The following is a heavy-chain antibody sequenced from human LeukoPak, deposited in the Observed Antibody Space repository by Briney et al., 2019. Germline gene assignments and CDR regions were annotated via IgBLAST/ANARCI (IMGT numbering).Heavy chain of an antibody. CDR3: ARGPQWRGDYYYMDV. J-gene: IGHJ6*03. V-gene: IGHV1-8*01. CDR1: GYSFTNFY. D-gene: IGHD6-19*01. CDR2: MNPNSGNK. Sequence: ASVKVSYKASGYSFTNFYINWVRPATGQGLEWMGWMNPNSGNKGYAQKFQGRVTMTMNTSITTAYMELSSLRSEDTAVYYCARGPQWRGDYYYMDVWGRGTTATVSS.